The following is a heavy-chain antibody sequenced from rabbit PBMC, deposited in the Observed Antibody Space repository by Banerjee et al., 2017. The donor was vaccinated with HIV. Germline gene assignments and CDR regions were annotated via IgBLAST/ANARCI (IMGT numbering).Heavy chain of an antibody. J-gene: IGHJ4*01. CDR2: IYSSIGST. Sequence: QEQLVESGGGLVQPEGSLTLTCTASGFSFSSSYYMCWVRQAPGKGLELITCIYSSIGSTWYASWAKGRFTISKTSSTTVTLQMTSLTAADTATYFCASGYSDVYFNLWGPGTLVTVS. CDR1: GFSFSSSYY. V-gene: IGHV1S45*01. D-gene: IGHD1-1*01. CDR3: ASGYSDVYFNL.